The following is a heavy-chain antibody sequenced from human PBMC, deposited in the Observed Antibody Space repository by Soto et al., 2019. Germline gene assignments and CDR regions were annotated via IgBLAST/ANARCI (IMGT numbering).Heavy chain of an antibody. CDR1: GLTFSSYW. D-gene: IGHD6-19*01. J-gene: IGHJ4*02. Sequence: GGSLRLSCAASGLTFSSYWMSWVRQAPGKGREGGANIKQEGSEKYEVDSGKGRFTISRDNAKNSLYLQMNSLRAEDTAVYYCARDSYSSSLYFDYWGQGNLVTVSS. V-gene: IGHV3-7*01. CDR3: ARDSYSSSLYFDY. CDR2: IKQEGSEK.